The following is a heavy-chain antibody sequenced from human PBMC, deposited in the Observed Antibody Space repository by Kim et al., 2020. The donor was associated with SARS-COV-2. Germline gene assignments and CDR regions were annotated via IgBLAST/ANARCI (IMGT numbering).Heavy chain of an antibody. Sequence: GRFTISRDNSKNTLYLQMNSLRAEDTAVYYCAKDQNRGSGWSGDSDAFDIWGQGTMVTVSS. V-gene: IGHV3-23*01. D-gene: IGHD6-19*01. J-gene: IGHJ3*02. CDR3: AKDQNRGSGWSGDSDAFDI.